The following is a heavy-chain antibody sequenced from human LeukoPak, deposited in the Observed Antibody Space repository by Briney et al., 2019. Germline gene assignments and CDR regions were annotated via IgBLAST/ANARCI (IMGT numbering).Heavy chain of an antibody. CDR3: ARETLAPGSPFDY. Sequence: GGPLRLSCAASGITFSNYWITWVRQPPGKGRKWVPNIKRDGSEKYYVDSVEGRFTISRDNAKNSLYLQMNSLRAEDTAVYYCARETLAPGSPFDYWGQGTLVTVSS. D-gene: IGHD2-2*01. CDR1: GITFSNYW. V-gene: IGHV3-7*01. J-gene: IGHJ4*02. CDR2: IKRDGSEK.